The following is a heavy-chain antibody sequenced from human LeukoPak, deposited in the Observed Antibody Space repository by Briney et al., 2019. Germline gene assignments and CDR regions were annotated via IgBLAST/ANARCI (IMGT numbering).Heavy chain of an antibody. J-gene: IGHJ4*02. CDR3: ARDVEMYYDSSAYGDY. D-gene: IGHD3-22*01. V-gene: IGHV1-69*05. CDR1: GGTFSSYA. Sequence: ASVKVSCKASGGTFSSYAISWVRQAPGQGLEWMGGIIPIFGTANYAQKLQGRVTMTTDTSTSTAYMELRSLRSDDTAIYYCARDVEMYYDSSAYGDYWGQGTLVTVSS. CDR2: IIPIFGTA.